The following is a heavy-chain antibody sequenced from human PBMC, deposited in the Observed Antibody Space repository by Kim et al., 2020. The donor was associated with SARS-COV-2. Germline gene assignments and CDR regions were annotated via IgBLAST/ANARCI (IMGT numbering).Heavy chain of an antibody. D-gene: IGHD2-15*01. J-gene: IGHJ6*03. Sequence: ASVKVSCKASGYTFTSYGISWVRQAPGQGLEWMGWISAYNGNTNYAQKLQGRVTMTTDTSTSTAYMELRSLRSDDTAVYYCARIGSAGKLLAYYYYYYMDVWGKGTTVTVSS. CDR2: ISAYNGNT. CDR3: ARIGSAGKLLAYYYYYYMDV. V-gene: IGHV1-18*01. CDR1: GYTFTSYG.